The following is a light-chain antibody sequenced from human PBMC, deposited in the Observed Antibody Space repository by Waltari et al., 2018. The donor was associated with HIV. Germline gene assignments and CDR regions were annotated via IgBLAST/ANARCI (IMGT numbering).Light chain of an antibody. Sequence: QSALTQPASVYGSPGQSITISCTGSRSDVGGYNYVSWYQHHPGKAPKLVIYEVSNRPSGVSNRFSGYKSGNTASLTISGLQAEDEGDYYCSSYTSSSTWVFGGGTKLTVL. CDR2: EVS. V-gene: IGLV2-14*01. J-gene: IGLJ3*02. CDR1: RSDVGGYNY. CDR3: SSYTSSSTWV.